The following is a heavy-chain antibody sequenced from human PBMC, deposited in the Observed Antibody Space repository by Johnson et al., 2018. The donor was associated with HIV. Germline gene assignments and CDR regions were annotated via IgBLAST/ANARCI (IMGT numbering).Heavy chain of an antibody. D-gene: IGHD3-16*02. CDR1: GFTFSSYA. CDR3: ARGGITFGGVIAPGAFDI. J-gene: IGHJ3*02. Sequence: VQLVESGGGLVQPGGSLRLSCAASGFTFSSYAMHWVRQAPGQGLAYLSALICNGGTTYYAHSFNVIFTISLDNSKNTLYLQMGLLRAEDMAVYYCARGGITFGGVIAPGAFDIWGQGTMVTVSS. CDR2: LICNGGTT. V-gene: IGHV3-64*01.